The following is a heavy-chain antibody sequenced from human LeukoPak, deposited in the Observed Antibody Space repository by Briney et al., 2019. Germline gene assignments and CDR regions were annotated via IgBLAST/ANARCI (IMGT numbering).Heavy chain of an antibody. CDR3: ARGFRRSELEGGAFDI. D-gene: IGHD1-26*01. V-gene: IGHV1-18*01. J-gene: IGHJ3*02. CDR2: ISAYNGKT. CDR1: GYTFTSYG. Sequence: AAVKVSCKASGYTFTSYGISWVGQAPGRGLEWVGWISAYNGKTNYAQKLQGRVTMTTDTSTSTAYMELRSLRADDTAVYYCARGFRRSELEGGAFDIWGQGTMVTVSS.